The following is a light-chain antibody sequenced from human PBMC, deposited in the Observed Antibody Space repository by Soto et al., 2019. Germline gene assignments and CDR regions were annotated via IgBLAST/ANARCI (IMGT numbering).Light chain of an antibody. CDR2: WAS. CDR1: QSVLYSSNNKNY. Sequence: DIVMTQSPDSLAVSLGERATINCKSSQSVLYSSNNKNYLAWYQQKPGQPPKLLIYWASTRESGVPDRFSGSGSGTDFTLTISSLQAEDVAVYSCQQYHSTPWTFGQGTKVEIK. J-gene: IGKJ1*01. V-gene: IGKV4-1*01. CDR3: QQYHSTPWT.